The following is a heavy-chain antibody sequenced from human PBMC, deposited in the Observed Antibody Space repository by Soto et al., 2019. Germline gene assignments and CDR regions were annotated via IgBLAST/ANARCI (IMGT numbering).Heavy chain of an antibody. D-gene: IGHD3-10*01. V-gene: IGHV3-49*03. J-gene: IGHJ4*02. CDR2: IRSKAYGGTT. CDR1: GFTFGDYA. Sequence: GESLKISCTASGFTFGDYAMSWFRQAPGKGLEWVGFIRSKAYGGTTEYAASVKGRFTISRDDSKSIAYLQMNSLKTEDTAVYYCTRGQGWFGEDTLDYWGQGTLVTVSS. CDR3: TRGQGWFGEDTLDY.